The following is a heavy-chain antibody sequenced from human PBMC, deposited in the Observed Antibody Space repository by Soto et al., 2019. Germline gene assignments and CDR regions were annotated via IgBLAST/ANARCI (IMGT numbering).Heavy chain of an antibody. J-gene: IGHJ4*02. D-gene: IGHD3-10*01. CDR2: IYYSGST. CDR3: ARRAPGVYFDY. Sequence: QLQLQESGPGLMKPSETLSLTCTVSGGSISSSSYYWGWIRQPPGKGLEWIGNIYYSGSTYYNPSLKSRVTISVDTSKNPFSLKLNSVTAADPAVYDCARRAPGVYFDYWGQGTLVTVSP. V-gene: IGHV4-39*01. CDR1: GGSISSSSYY.